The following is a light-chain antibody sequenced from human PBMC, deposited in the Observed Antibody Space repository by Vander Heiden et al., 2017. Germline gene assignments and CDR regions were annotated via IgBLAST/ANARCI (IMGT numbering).Light chain of an antibody. CDR2: QDS. V-gene: IGLV3-1*01. J-gene: IGLJ2*01. CDR1: KLWDKY. Sequence: SYELTQPPSDCVSPGKTASITCYGDKLWDKYDCWSQQKPGQWLVLVIYQDSKRPSGTPERFSGSNSGNTATLTVSGTQAMDEGDYNSQARDSSCVVFGGGTKLTVL. CDR3: QARDSSCVV.